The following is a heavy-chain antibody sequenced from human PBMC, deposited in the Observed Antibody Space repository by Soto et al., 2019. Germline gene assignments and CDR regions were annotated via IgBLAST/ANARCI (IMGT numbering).Heavy chain of an antibody. V-gene: IGHV1-69*13. J-gene: IGHJ4*02. CDR3: ARDLGMTFDY. Sequence: ASVKVSCKASGGTFSSYAISWVRQAPGQGPEWMGGIIPIFGTANYAQKFQGRVTITADESTSTAYMELSSLRSEDTAVYYCARDLGMTFDYWGQGTLVTVSS. CDR1: GGTFSSYA. CDR2: IIPIFGTA. D-gene: IGHD7-27*01.